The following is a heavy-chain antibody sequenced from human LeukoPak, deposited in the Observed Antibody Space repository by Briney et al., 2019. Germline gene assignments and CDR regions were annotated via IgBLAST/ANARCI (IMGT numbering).Heavy chain of an antibody. CDR2: IYPGDSDI. V-gene: IGHV5-51*01. D-gene: IGHD4-17*01. Sequence: GESLKISCKGSGYSFTYNWIAWVRQMPGKGLEWMGIIYPGDSDIRYSPSFQGQVTISADKSISTAYLQWSSLKASDTAIYYCARASGDGRFDYWGQGTLVTVSS. CDR1: GYSFTYNW. J-gene: IGHJ4*02. CDR3: ARASGDGRFDY.